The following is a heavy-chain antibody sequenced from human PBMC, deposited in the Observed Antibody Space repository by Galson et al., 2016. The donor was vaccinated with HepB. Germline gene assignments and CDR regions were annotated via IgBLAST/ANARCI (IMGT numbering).Heavy chain of an antibody. CDR2: IRSKTDGATT. CDR1: GFNLQDAW. CDR3: ATDIFRVFIPRDFYVYLGMAV. V-gene: IGHV3-15*01. J-gene: IGHJ6*02. Sequence: SLRLSCAASGFNLQDAWMTWVRQAPGKGLEWVGQIRSKTDGATTDYAAPVKGRFSLASDDSKSRVYLQLNSLKIEDTAVYYCATDIFRVFIPRDFYVYLGMAVWGQGTTVTVSS. D-gene: IGHD2/OR15-2a*01.